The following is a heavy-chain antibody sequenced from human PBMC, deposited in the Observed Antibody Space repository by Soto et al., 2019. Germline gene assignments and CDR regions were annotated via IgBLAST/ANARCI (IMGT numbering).Heavy chain of an antibody. CDR1: GYTFTSYA. CDR2: INAGNGNT. J-gene: IGHJ4*02. V-gene: IGHV1-3*01. CDR3: ATPIVAFY. Sequence: VASVKVSCKASGYTFTSYAIHWVPQAPGQRLEWMGWINAGNGNTKYSQKFQGRVIITRDTSAGTAYMELRSLRSEDTAVYYCATPIVAFYWGQGTLVTVSS. D-gene: IGHD5-12*01.